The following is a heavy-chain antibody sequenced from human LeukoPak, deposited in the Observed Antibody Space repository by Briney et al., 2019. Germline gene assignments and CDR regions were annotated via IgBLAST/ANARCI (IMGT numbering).Heavy chain of an antibody. Sequence: PGGSLRLSCSASGFTFSTYAMSWVRQAPGKGLEWVSGISNSGDRTYYADSVKGRFTISRDNSKNTLYLQVNSLRAEDTAVYYCAKQITFGGVIVPRYFDYWGQGTLVTVSS. V-gene: IGHV3-23*01. CDR1: GFTFSTYA. J-gene: IGHJ4*02. CDR3: AKQITFGGVIVPRYFDY. CDR2: ISNSGDRT. D-gene: IGHD3-16*02.